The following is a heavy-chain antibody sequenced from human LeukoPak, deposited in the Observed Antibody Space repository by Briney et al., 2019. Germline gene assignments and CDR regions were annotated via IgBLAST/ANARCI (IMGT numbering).Heavy chain of an antibody. V-gene: IGHV3-33*01. J-gene: IGHJ4*02. CDR1: GFTFSSNG. D-gene: IGHD3-10*01. CDR3: AMIDGWSNFDY. Sequence: GGSLRLSCAASGFTFSSNGINWVRQAPGKGLEWVAIVWYDGSKEYYADSVKGRFTISRDNSKNTVYLQMNSLRAEDTAVYYCAMIDGWSNFDYWGQGTLVTVSS. CDR2: VWYDGSKE.